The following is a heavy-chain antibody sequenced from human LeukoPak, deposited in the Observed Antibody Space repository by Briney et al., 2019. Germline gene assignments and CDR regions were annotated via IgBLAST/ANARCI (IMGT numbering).Heavy chain of an antibody. D-gene: IGHD3-10*01. J-gene: IGHJ4*02. V-gene: IGHV5-51*01. CDR1: GYSFTNYW. CDR2: IYPGDSDT. Sequence: GESLKISCNGSGYSFTNYWISWVRQMPGKCLEWSGIIYPGDSDTRYSPSFQGQVTISVDKSISTAYLQWSSLKASDTAMYYCARDYRYYYDSGNLDYFDYWGQGTLVTVSS. CDR3: ARDYRYYYDSGNLDYFDY.